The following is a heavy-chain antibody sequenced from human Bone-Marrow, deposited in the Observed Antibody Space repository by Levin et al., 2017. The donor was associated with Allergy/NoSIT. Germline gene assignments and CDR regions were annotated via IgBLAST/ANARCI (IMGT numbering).Heavy chain of an antibody. J-gene: IGHJ3*01. Sequence: GESLKISCEGLGFDFATTWIAWVRQMPGKGLEWMGIIYPGDSDVSYTPSFQGQVTISVDKSVNTAFLHWRSLKASDTGIFYCARLWNSFTSITRSCDVWGQGKKVTVSP. CDR3: ARLWNSFTSITRSCDV. V-gene: IGHV5-51*01. D-gene: IGHD5-12*01. CDR1: GFDFATTW. CDR2: IYPGDSDV.